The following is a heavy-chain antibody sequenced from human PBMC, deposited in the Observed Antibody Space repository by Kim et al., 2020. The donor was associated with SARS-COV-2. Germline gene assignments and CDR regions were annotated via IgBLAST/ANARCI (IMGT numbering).Heavy chain of an antibody. CDR1: GFTFSDHY. Sequence: GGSLRLSCAASGFTFSDHYMDWVRQAPGKGLEWVARTRNKANSYTTEYAAAVKVRFTITRDDSKNSLYLQMNSLKTEDTAVYYCARVSGSYGSYYFDYWGQGTLVTVSS. D-gene: IGHD1-26*01. CDR2: TRNKANSYTT. J-gene: IGHJ4*02. CDR3: ARVSGSYGSYYFDY. V-gene: IGHV3-72*01.